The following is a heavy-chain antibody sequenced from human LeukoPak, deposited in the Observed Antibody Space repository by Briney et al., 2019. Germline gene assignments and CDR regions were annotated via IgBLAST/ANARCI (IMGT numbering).Heavy chain of an antibody. D-gene: IGHD3-16*02. CDR3: ALRLGELSLYSGGLDY. J-gene: IGHJ4*02. Sequence: GGSLRLSCAASGFTFSSYAMHWVRQAPGKGLEWVAVISYDGSNKYYADSVKGRFTISRDNSKNTLYLQMNSLRAEDTAVYYCALRLGELSLYSGGLDYWGQGTLVTVSS. CDR1: GFTFSSYA. V-gene: IGHV3-30-3*01. CDR2: ISYDGSNK.